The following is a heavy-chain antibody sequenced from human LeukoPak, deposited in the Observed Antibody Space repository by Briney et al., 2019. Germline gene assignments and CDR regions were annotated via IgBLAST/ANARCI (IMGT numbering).Heavy chain of an antibody. D-gene: IGHD6-13*01. CDR2: IYYSGST. CDR1: GGSISSYY. Sequence: SETLSLTCTVSGGSISSYYWSWIRQPPGKGLEWIGYIYYSGSTNYNPSLKSRVTISVDTSKNQFSLKLSSVTAADTAVYYCARDKGAAAGSDYWGQGTLVTVSS. CDR3: ARDKGAAAGSDY. J-gene: IGHJ4*02. V-gene: IGHV4-59*12.